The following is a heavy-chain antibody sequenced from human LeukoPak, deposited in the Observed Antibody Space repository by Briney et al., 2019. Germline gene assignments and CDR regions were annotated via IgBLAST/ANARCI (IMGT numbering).Heavy chain of an antibody. Sequence: PGGSLRLSCAASGFTFSSYSMNWVRQAPGRGLEWLSYISGSGSTKYYADSVKGRFTISRDNAKRSLYLQMNSLRAGDTAVYFCASYIVGPTLDYWGQGTLVTVSS. CDR1: GFTFSSYS. J-gene: IGHJ4*02. CDR3: ASYIVGPTLDY. D-gene: IGHD1-26*01. V-gene: IGHV3-48*04. CDR2: ISGSGSTK.